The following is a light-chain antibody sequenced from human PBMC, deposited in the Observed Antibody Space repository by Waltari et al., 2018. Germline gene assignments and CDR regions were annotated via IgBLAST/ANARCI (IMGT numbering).Light chain of an antibody. CDR3: QQYGSSVLYT. CDR2: GAS. V-gene: IGKV3-20*01. CDR1: QSLTKRY. Sequence: EVVLTQSPDTLSLSPGERATLSCRASQSLTKRYLAWYQQKPGRAPRLLIYGASTRAAGIPDRFSGSGSGTDFTLTISRLEPGDFAVYYCQQYGSSVLYTFGQGTKLEIK. J-gene: IGKJ2*01.